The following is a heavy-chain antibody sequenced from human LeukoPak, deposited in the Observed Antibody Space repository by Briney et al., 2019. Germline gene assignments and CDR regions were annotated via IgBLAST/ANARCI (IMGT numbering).Heavy chain of an antibody. CDR3: ARGYSGWYRRVVDY. D-gene: IGHD6-19*01. CDR1: GFTFSSYW. Sequence: GGSLRLSCAASGFTFSSYWMSWVRQAPGKGLEWVANIKQDGSEKYYVDSVKGRFTISRDNAKNSLYLQMNSLRAEDTAVYYCARGYSGWYRRVVDYWGQGTLVTVSS. CDR2: IKQDGSEK. J-gene: IGHJ4*02. V-gene: IGHV3-7*01.